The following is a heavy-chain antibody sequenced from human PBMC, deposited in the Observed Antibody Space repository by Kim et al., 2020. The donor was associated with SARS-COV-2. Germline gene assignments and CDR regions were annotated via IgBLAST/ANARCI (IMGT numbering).Heavy chain of an antibody. V-gene: IGHV3-23*01. D-gene: IGHD6-19*01. CDR3: AKPHLPRYSSGGGVDY. Sequence: GGSLRLSCAASGFTFSSYAMSWVRQAPGKGLEWVSAISGSGGSTYYADSVKGRFTISRDNSKNTLYLQMNSLRAEDTAVYYCAKPHLPRYSSGGGVDYWGQGTLVTVSS. J-gene: IGHJ4*02. CDR1: GFTFSSYA. CDR2: ISGSGGST.